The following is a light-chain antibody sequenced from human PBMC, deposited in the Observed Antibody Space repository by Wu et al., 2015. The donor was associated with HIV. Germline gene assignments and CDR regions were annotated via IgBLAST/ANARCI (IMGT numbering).Light chain of an antibody. CDR3: QQYYNYPRT. CDR1: QDINDY. J-gene: IGKJ1*01. Sequence: AVQMTQSPSSLSASTGDKVTITCRASQDINDYLAWYQQKPGKAPKLLIYNGYTLQSGVPSRFSGSGSGTDFTLTISCLQSEDFATYYCQQYYNYPRTFGQGTRVDI. V-gene: IGKV1-8*01. CDR2: NGY.